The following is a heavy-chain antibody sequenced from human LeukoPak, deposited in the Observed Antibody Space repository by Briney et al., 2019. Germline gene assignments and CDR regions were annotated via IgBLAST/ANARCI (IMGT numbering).Heavy chain of an antibody. CDR3: ARVKWSTVTTLFDY. V-gene: IGHV4-4*07. CDR1: GDSISSYY. D-gene: IGHD4-17*01. CDR2: IHPSGST. Sequence: SETLSLTCTVSGDSISSYYWSWIRQPAGKGLEWIGRIHPSGSTNYNPSLKSRVTLSVDTSKNQFSLKLSSVTAADTAVYYCARVKWSTVTTLFDYWGQGTLVTVSS. J-gene: IGHJ4*02.